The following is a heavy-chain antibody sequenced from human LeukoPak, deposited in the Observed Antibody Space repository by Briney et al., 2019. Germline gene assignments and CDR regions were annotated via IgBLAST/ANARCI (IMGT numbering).Heavy chain of an antibody. CDR3: AKDEGPSVDGDYFDY. J-gene: IGHJ4*02. V-gene: IGHV3-23*01. D-gene: IGHD3-10*01. CDR1: GFMFSNTA. CDR2: ISGSGRST. Sequence: GGSLRLSCAASGFMFSNTAMSWVRQAPGKGLEWVSGISGSGRSTYYADSVKGRFTISRDNSKNTLFLQMNTLRVEDMAIYYCAKDEGPSVDGDYFDYWGQGTLVTVSS.